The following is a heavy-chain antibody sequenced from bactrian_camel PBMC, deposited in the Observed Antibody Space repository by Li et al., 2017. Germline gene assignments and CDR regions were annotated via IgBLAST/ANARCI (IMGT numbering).Heavy chain of an antibody. CDR3: AAVSTGPCLSVISRGSPQRGDFQF. Sequence: HVQLVESGGGSVEAGGSLRLSCVASRYTWNRYCMGWFRQAPGKEREGVANIDRDAIIRYADSVKGRFTITHDNTKNTHFLEMSNLQPEDSAVYYCAAVSTGPCLSVISRGSPQRGDFQFWGQGTQVTVS. CDR2: NIDRDAII. J-gene: IGHJ4*01. CDR1: RYTWNRYC. D-gene: IGHD7*01. V-gene: IGHV3S26*01.